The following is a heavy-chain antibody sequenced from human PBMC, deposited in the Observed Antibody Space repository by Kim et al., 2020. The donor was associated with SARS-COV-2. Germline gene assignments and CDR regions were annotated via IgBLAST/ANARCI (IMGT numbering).Heavy chain of an antibody. CDR2: ISWNSGSI. CDR1: GFTFGDYA. D-gene: IGHD6-6*01. Sequence: GGSLRLSCAASGFTFGDYAMHWVRQAPGKGLEWVSGISWNSGSIGYADSVKGRFTISRDNAKNSLYLQMNSLRAEDTALYYCAKTGGQLVSIRYYGMDVWGQGTTVTVSS. CDR3: AKTGGQLVSIRYYGMDV. J-gene: IGHJ6*02. V-gene: IGHV3-9*01.